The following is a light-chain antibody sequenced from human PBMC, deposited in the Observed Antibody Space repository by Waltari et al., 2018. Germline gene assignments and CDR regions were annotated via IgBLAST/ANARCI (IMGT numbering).Light chain of an antibody. J-gene: IGKJ4*01. CDR2: GAS. CDR3: QQYGRSPLT. V-gene: IGKV3-20*01. CDR1: QSVDGSY. Sequence: EIVLTQSPGTLSLSPGERASLSCRASQSVDGSYLAWYQQKPGQAPGLLIYGASSRATGIPDRFSGSGSGTDFTLTMSRLEPEDFAVYYCQQYGRSPLTFGGGTKVEMK.